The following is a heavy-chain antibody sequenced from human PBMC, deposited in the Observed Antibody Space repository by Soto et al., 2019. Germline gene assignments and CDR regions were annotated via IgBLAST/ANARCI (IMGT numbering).Heavy chain of an antibody. CDR3: ARCLLKGAQDIVVVPAAIRSSFWFDP. CDR1: GGSFSGYY. V-gene: IGHV4-34*01. D-gene: IGHD2-2*02. Sequence: SETLSLTCAVYGGSFSGYYWSWIRQPPGKGLEWIGEINHSGSTNYNPSLKSRVTISVDTSKNQFSLKLSSVTAADTAVYYCARCLLKGAQDIVVVPAAIRSSFWFDPWGQGTLVTVSS. J-gene: IGHJ5*02. CDR2: INHSGST.